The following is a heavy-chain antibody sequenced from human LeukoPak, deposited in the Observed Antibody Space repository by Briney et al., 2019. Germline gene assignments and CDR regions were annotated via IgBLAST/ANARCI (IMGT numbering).Heavy chain of an antibody. V-gene: IGHV3-7*01. CDR2: MRQDGSEK. J-gene: IGHJ4*02. Sequence: GGSLRLSCAASGFTFSSYWMSWVRQAPGKGLEWVANMRQDGSEKYYVDSVKGRFTISRDNAGNSLYLQMNSLRAEDTAVYYCATHGGYCSGGSCYTVHWGQGTLVTVSS. D-gene: IGHD2-15*01. CDR1: GFTFSSYW. CDR3: ATHGGYCSGGSCYTVH.